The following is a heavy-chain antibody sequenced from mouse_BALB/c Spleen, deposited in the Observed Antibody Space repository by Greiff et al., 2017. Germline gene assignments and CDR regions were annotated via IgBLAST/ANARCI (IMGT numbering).Heavy chain of an antibody. V-gene: IGHV5-6-4*01. CDR3: TRDSPLSPYFDY. Sequence: EVQVVESGGGLVKPGGSLKLSCAASGFTFSSYTMSWVRQTPEKRLEWVATISSGGSYTYYPDSVKGRFTISRDNAKNTLYLQMSSLKSEDTAMYYCTRDSPLSPYFDYWGQGTTLTVSS. J-gene: IGHJ2*01. CDR1: GFTFSSYT. CDR2: ISSGGSYT. D-gene: IGHD6-1*01.